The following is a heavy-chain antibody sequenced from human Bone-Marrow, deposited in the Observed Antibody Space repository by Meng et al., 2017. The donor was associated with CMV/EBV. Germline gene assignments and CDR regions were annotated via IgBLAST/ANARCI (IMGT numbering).Heavy chain of an antibody. CDR1: GGTFSSYA. D-gene: IGHD3-3*01. CDR3: ARAATIFGVVITPPRY. Sequence: ASVKVSCKASGGTFSSYAINWVRQATGQGLEWMGWMNPNSGNTGYAQKFQGRVTMTRNTSISTAYMELSSLRSEDTAVDYCARAATIFGVVITPPRYWGQGTLVTVSS. J-gene: IGHJ4*02. V-gene: IGHV1-8*02. CDR2: MNPNSGNT.